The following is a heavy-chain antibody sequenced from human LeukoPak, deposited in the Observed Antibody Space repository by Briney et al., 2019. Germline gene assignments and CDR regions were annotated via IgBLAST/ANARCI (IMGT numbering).Heavy chain of an antibody. Sequence: GGSLRLSCVGSGFTLSNYEMNWVRQAPGKGLEWIAWISSNGSPTYYADSVKGRFTISRDNAKNSVFLQMNTLRAEDTAVYNLRREGVASRGGDYYGSVSYFKAHTHWGQGTLVTVSS. V-gene: IGHV3-48*03. J-gene: IGHJ4*02. CDR2: ISSNGSPT. CDR1: GFTLSNYE. D-gene: IGHD3-10*01. CDR3: RREGVASRGGDYYGSVSYFKAHTH.